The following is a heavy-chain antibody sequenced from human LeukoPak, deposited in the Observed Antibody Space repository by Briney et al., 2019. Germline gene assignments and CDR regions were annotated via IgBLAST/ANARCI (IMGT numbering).Heavy chain of an antibody. CDR3: ARCDIVATIDAFDI. Sequence: PGGSLRLSCAASGFTFSSYGMHWVRQAPGKGLEWVAVIWYDGSNKYYADSVKGRFTISRNNSKNTLYLQMNSLRAEDTAVYYCARCDIVATIDAFDIWGQGTMVTVSS. D-gene: IGHD5-12*01. CDR1: GFTFSSYG. J-gene: IGHJ3*02. CDR2: IWYDGSNK. V-gene: IGHV3-33*01.